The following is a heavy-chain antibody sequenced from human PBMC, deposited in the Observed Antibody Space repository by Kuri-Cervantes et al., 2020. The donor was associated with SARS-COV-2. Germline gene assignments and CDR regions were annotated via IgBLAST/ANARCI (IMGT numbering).Heavy chain of an antibody. D-gene: IGHD1-26*01. CDR1: GFTFSSYG. CDR3: ASEGVVGATTYYYYGMDV. V-gene: IGHV3-33*01. J-gene: IGHJ6*02. Sequence: GESLKISCAASGFTFSSYGMHWVRQAPGKGLEWVAVIWYDGSNKYYADSVKGRFTISRDNSKNTLYLQMNSLRAEDTAVYYCASEGVVGATTYYYYGMDVWGQGTTVTVSS. CDR2: IWYDGSNK.